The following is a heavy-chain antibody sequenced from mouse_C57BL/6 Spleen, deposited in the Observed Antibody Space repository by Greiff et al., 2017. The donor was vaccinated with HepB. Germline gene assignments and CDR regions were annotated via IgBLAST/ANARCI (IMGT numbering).Heavy chain of an antibody. CDR1: GFTFSDYG. Sequence: EVKVVESGGGLVKPGGSLKLSCAASGFTFSDYGMHWVRQAPEKGLEWVAYISSGSSTIYYADTVKGRFTISRDNAKNTLFLQMNSLRSEDTAMYYCARGYYGSSPYYFDYWGQGTTLTVSS. CDR3: ARGYYGSSPYYFDY. J-gene: IGHJ2*01. D-gene: IGHD1-1*01. CDR2: ISSGSSTI. V-gene: IGHV5-17*01.